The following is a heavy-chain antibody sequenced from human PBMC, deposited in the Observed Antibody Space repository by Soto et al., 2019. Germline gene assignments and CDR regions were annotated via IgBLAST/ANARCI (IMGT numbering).Heavy chain of an antibody. CDR3: ARESVVVAAFDY. CDR2: ISAYNGNT. J-gene: IGHJ4*02. D-gene: IGHD2-15*01. Sequence: GTSVKVSCEACGDSFTSYGISWVRQAPGQGLEWMGWISAYNGNTNYAQKLQGRVTMTTDTSTSTAYMELRSLRSDDTVVYYCARESVVVAAFDYWGQGTLVTVSS. CDR1: GDSFTSYG. V-gene: IGHV1-18*01.